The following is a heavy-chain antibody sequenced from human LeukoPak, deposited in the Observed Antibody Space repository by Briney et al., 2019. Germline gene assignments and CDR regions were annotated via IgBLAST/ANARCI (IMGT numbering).Heavy chain of an antibody. CDR2: IRYDGSNK. D-gene: IGHD6-13*01. CDR3: ARVGGSGWYGAFDI. V-gene: IGHV3-30*02. Sequence: GSLRLSCAASGFNFSIHWMTWVRQAPGKGLEWVAFIRYDGSNKYYADSVKGRFTISRDNSKNTLYLQMNSLRAEDTAVYYCARVGGSGWYGAFDIWGQGTMVTVSS. CDR1: GFNFSIHW. J-gene: IGHJ3*02.